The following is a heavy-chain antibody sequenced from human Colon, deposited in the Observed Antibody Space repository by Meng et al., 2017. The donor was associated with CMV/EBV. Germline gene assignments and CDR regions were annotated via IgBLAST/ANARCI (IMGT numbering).Heavy chain of an antibody. J-gene: IGHJ6*02. CDR3: ARVGFDWSVHYGMDV. CDR2: ISSGGQTI. V-gene: IGHV3-48*03. D-gene: IGHD3-9*01. CDR1: GFTFRSYE. Sequence: GESLKISCSASGFTFRSYEMNWVRQAPGKGLEWVAYISSGGQTIHYADSVKGRFTISRDNAKNSVYLQLNSLSAEDTAMYYCARVGFDWSVHYGMDVWGQGTTVTVSS.